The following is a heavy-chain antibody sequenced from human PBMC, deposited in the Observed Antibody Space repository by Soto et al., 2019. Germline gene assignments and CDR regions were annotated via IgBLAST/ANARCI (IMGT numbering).Heavy chain of an antibody. J-gene: IGHJ4*02. D-gene: IGHD5-18*01. CDR1: GGSISSYY. CDR2: IYYSGST. V-gene: IGHV4-59*01. Sequence: SETLSLTCTVSGGSISSYYWSWIRQPPGKGLEWIGYIYYSGSTNYNPSLKSRATISVDTSKNQFSLKLSSVTAADTAVYYCARALSPARGYSYGHPHIAYYFDYWGQGTLVTVSS. CDR3: ARALSPARGYSYGHPHIAYYFDY.